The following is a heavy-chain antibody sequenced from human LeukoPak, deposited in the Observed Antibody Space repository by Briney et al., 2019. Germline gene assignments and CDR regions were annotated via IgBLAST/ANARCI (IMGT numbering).Heavy chain of an antibody. CDR2: IKQDGSEK. CDR3: ARDFRELLDY. V-gene: IGHV3-7*01. D-gene: IGHD1-26*01. CDR1: GFTFSSYS. J-gene: IGHJ4*02. Sequence: GGSLRLSCAASGFTFSSYSMNWVRQAPGKGLEWVANIKQDGSEKYYVDSVKGRFTISRDNAKNSLYLQMNSLRAEDTAVYYCARDFRELLDYWGQGTLVTVSS.